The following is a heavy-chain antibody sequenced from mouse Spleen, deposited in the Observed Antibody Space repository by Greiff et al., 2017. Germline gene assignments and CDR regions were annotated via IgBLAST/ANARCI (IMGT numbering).Heavy chain of an antibody. CDR2: IDPSDSYT. CDR3: ARGAWFAY. J-gene: IGHJ3*01. V-gene: IGHV1-69*01. Sequence: QVQLQQPGAELVMPGASVKLSCKASGYTFTSYWMHWVKQRPGQGLEWIGEIDPSDSYTNYNQKFKGKATLTVDKSSSTAYMQLSSLTSEDSAVYYCARGAWFAYWGQETLVTVSA. CDR1: GYTFTSYW.